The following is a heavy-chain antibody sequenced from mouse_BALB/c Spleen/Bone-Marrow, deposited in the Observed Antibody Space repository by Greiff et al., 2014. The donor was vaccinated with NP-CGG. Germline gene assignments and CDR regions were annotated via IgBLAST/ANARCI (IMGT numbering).Heavy chain of an antibody. CDR2: IYPGGGYT. J-gene: IGHJ2*01. CDR3: ARRGTGVDY. CDR1: GYTFTNYW. V-gene: IGHV1-63*02. Sequence: QVHVKQSGAEPVRPGTSVKISRKASGYTFTNYWLGWVKQRPGHGLEWIGDIYPGGGYTNYNEKFKGKATLTADTSSSTAYMQLSSLTSEDSAVYFCARRGTGVDYWGQGTTLTVSS. D-gene: IGHD4-1*01.